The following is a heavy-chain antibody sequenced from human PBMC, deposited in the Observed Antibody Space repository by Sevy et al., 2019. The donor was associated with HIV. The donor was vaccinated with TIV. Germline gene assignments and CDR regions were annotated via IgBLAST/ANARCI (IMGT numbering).Heavy chain of an antibody. CDR2: ISYDEAHK. V-gene: IGHV3-30*18. CDR3: AKDYSAGITFVRGAYRARGDYFDY. D-gene: IGHD3-10*01. CDR1: GFTFRISG. J-gene: IGHJ4*02. Sequence: GGSLRLSCVTSGFTFRISGMHWVRQSPGKGLEWVAIISYDEAHKNYADSVRGRFSISKDNSKNTLYLQMSSLKTEDTAVYYCAKDYSAGITFVRGAYRARGDYFDYWGQGTQVTVSS.